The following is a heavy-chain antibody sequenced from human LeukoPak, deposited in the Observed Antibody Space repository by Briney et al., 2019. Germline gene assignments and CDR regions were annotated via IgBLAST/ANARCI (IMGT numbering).Heavy chain of an antibody. CDR2: IYTSGST. J-gene: IGHJ5*02. V-gene: IGHV4-4*07. D-gene: IGHD2-2*01. Sequence: SETLSLTCTVSGGSISSYYWSWIRQPAGKGLEWIGRIYTSGSTNYNPSLKSRVTMSVDTSKNQFSLKLSSVTAADTAVYYCARDWIVVPAAMYPHPVGYWFDPWGQGTLVTVSS. CDR1: GGSISSYY. CDR3: ARDWIVVPAAMYPHPVGYWFDP.